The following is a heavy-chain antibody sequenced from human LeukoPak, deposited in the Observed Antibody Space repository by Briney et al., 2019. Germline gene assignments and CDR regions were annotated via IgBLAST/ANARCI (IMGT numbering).Heavy chain of an antibody. D-gene: IGHD3/OR15-3a*01. J-gene: IGHJ4*02. CDR2: INTNTVNP. Sequence: ASVKVSCKASGYTFTNYAMNWVRQAPGQGLEWMGWINTNTVNPTYAQGFTGRFVFSLDTSVSTAYLQISSLKAEDTAVYYCARGTSGLVTTNDYWGQGTLVTVSS. CDR1: GYTFTNYA. V-gene: IGHV7-4-1*02. CDR3: ARGTSGLVTTNDY.